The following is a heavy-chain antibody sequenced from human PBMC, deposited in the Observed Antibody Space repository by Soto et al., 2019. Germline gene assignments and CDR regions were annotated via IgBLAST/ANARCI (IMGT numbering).Heavy chain of an antibody. J-gene: IGHJ6*02. V-gene: IGHV4-31*02. CDR3: AGNTGYDFWSGYYSGYYYGMDV. Sequence: SETLSLTCTVSGGSISSGGYYWSWIRQHPGKGLEWIGYIYYSGSTYYNPSLKSRVTISVDTSKNQFSLKLSSVTAAETAVYYCAGNTGYDFWSGYYSGYYYGMDVWGQGTTVTVSS. CDR1: GGSISSGGYY. CDR2: IYYSGST. D-gene: IGHD3-3*01.